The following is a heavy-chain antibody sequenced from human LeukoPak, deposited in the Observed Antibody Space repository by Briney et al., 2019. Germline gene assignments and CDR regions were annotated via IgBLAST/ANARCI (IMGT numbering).Heavy chain of an antibody. CDR1: GYTFTSYG. Sequence: ASVKVSCKASGYTFTSYGISWVRQAPGQGLEWMGWISAYNGNTNYAQKVQGRVTMTTDTSTSTAYMELWSLRSDDTAVYYCARDSTSGWYGTSFDYWGQGTLVTVSS. CDR3: ARDSTSGWYGTSFDY. D-gene: IGHD6-19*01. V-gene: IGHV1-18*01. J-gene: IGHJ4*02. CDR2: ISAYNGNT.